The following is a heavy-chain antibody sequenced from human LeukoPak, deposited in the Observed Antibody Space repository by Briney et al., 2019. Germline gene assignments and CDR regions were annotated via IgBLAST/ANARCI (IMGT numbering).Heavy chain of an antibody. V-gene: IGHV3-48*03. CDR1: GFTFSSYE. Sequence: GGSLRLSCAASGFTFSSYEMNWVRQAPGKGLEWVSYISSSGSTIYYADSVKGRFTISRDNAKNSLYLQMNSLRAEDTAVYYCAKTGDYYGSGSFDDYWGQGALVTVSS. CDR2: ISSSGSTI. CDR3: AKTGDYYGSGSFDDY. J-gene: IGHJ4*02. D-gene: IGHD3-10*01.